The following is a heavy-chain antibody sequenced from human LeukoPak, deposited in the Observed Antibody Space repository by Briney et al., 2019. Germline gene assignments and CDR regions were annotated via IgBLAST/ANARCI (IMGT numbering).Heavy chain of an antibody. V-gene: IGHV4-4*07. CDR1: GGSISSYY. CDR2: IYHSGST. Sequence: SETLSLTCTVSGGSISSYYWSWIRQPAGKGLEWIGSIYHSGSTYYNPSLKSRVTISVDTSKNQFSLKLSSVTAADTAVYYCAREGVATILDYWGQGTLVTVSS. CDR3: AREGVATILDY. J-gene: IGHJ4*02. D-gene: IGHD5-12*01.